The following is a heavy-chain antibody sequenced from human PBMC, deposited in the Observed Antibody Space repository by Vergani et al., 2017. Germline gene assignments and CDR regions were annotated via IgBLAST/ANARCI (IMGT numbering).Heavy chain of an antibody. J-gene: IGHJ4*02. CDR1: GFTFGIYS. V-gene: IGHV3-21*01. CDR2: ISSGISYL. D-gene: IGHD5-12*01. Sequence: EVQLVESGGGLVKPGESPRLSCVASGFTFGIYSMTWVRQAPGKGLEWVSSISSGISYLSYANSVKGRFTSSRDNAKNSLYLQMNSLRAEDTAVYYCARDLTRYSTASRWYFDYWGQGTLVTVSS. CDR3: ARDLTRYSTASRWYFDY.